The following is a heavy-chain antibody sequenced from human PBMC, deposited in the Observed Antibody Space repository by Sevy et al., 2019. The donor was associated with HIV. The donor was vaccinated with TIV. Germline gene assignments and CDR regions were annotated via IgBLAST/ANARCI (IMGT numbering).Heavy chain of an antibody. CDR1: GYNLTSYW. Sequence: GESLKISCKGSGYNLTSYWIGWVRQMPGKGLEWMGIINPRDPDTRYIPSFQGQVTISVDKSINTAYLQWSSLKASDTAMYYCARQWSSSADYWGQGTLVTVSS. J-gene: IGHJ4*02. CDR3: ARQWSSSADY. CDR2: INPRDPDT. D-gene: IGHD6-6*01. V-gene: IGHV5-51*01.